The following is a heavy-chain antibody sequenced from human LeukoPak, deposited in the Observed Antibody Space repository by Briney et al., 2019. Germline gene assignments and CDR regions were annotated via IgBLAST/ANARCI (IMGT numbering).Heavy chain of an antibody. CDR3: ARGDYSNYDPPYWYFDL. D-gene: IGHD4-11*01. CDR2: IYHSGST. J-gene: IGHJ2*01. CDR1: GGSISSGDYY. Sequence: PSETLSLTCTVSGGSISSGDYYWSWIRQPPGKGLEWIGYIYHSGSTYYNPSLKSRVTISVDRSKNQFSLKLSSVTAADTAVYYCARGDYSNYDPPYWYFDLWGRGTLVTVSS. V-gene: IGHV4-30-4*08.